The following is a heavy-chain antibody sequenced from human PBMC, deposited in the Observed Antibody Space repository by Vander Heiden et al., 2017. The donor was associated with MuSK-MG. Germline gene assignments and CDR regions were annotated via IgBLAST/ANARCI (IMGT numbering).Heavy chain of an antibody. Sequence: EVQLVESGGGLVQPGGSLRLSCAASGFTFGRYWMSWVRQAPGKGLEWVTNIKEDGSAKNYVDSVKGRFTISRDNAQNSLYLQMNSLRAEDTAVYYCARRAYTTSWSFDLWGRGTLVTVSS. CDR3: ARRAYTTSWSFDL. CDR1: GFTFGRYW. V-gene: IGHV3-7*01. CDR2: IKEDGSAK. D-gene: IGHD6-13*01. J-gene: IGHJ2*01.